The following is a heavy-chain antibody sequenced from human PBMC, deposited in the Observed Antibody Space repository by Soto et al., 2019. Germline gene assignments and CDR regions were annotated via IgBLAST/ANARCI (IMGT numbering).Heavy chain of an antibody. Sequence: SETLSLTCTVSGGSISSSSYYWGWIRQPPGKGLEWIGSIYYSGSTYYNPSLKSRVTISVDTSKNQFSLKLSSVTAADTAVYYCARHVGFDSLLPFDYWGQGTLVTVSS. J-gene: IGHJ4*02. CDR1: GGSISSSSYY. V-gene: IGHV4-39*01. CDR2: IYYSGST. D-gene: IGHD3-9*01. CDR3: ARHVGFDSLLPFDY.